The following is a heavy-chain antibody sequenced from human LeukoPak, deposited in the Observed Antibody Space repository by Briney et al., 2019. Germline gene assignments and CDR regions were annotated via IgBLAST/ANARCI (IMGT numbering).Heavy chain of an antibody. V-gene: IGHV1-18*01. CDR2: ISAYNGNT. D-gene: IGHD3-22*01. Sequence: APVKVSCKASGYTFTSYGISWVRQAPGRGLEWMGWISAYNGNTNYAQKLQGRVTMTTDTSTSTAYMELRSLRSDDTAVYYCAREGYYDSSGYFDGGYWGQGTLVTVSS. J-gene: IGHJ4*02. CDR1: GYTFTSYG. CDR3: AREGYYDSSGYFDGGY.